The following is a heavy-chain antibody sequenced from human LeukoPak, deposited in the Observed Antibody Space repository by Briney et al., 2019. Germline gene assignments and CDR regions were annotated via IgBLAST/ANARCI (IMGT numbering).Heavy chain of an antibody. J-gene: IGHJ1*01. CDR1: GFTFSSYG. CDR3: AKDFAKYCSGGCDFQH. V-gene: IGHV3-30*18. D-gene: IGHD2-15*01. CDR2: ISYDGPNK. Sequence: GGSLRLSCAASGFTFSSYGMHWVRQAPGKGLEWGVVISYDGPNKYYADSVKGRFTISRDNSKNTLYLQMNSLRAENTAVYYCAKDFAKYCSGGCDFQHWGQGTLVTVSS.